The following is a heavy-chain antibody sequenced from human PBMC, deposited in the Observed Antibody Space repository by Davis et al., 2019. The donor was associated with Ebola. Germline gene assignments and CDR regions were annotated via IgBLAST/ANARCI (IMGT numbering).Heavy chain of an antibody. J-gene: IGHJ4*02. CDR1: GFTFGTSG. V-gene: IGHV3-30*03. CDR3: ARWVAGSSSYFDY. CDR2: ISYDGNDE. D-gene: IGHD2-2*01. Sequence: GESLKISCAASGFTFGTSGMHWVRQAPGKGLEWVAVISYDGNDEYYADSVKGRFTISRDNSKNTLFLQMNSLRVEDTAVYYCARWVAGSSSYFDYWGQGTLVTVS.